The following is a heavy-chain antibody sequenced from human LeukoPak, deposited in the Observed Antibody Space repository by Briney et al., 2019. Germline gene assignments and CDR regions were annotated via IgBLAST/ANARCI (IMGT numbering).Heavy chain of an antibody. CDR3: ARDFPDDGNSGIMDY. Sequence: GGSLRLSCAASGFTFSSYSMNWVRQAPGKGLEWVSYISSSSSTIYYADSVKGRFTISRDNAKNSLYLQMNSLRAEDTAVYYCARDFPDDGNSGIMDYWGQGTLVTVSS. CDR2: ISSSSSTI. D-gene: IGHD1-20*01. V-gene: IGHV3-48*01. J-gene: IGHJ4*02. CDR1: GFTFSSYS.